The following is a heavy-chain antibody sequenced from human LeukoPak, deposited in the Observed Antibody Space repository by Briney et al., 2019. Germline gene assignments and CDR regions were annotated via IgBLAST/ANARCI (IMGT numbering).Heavy chain of an antibody. V-gene: IGHV3-9*01. CDR1: GFTFDDYA. J-gene: IGHJ4*02. CDR2: ISWNSGSI. Sequence: GGSLRLSCAASGFTFDDYAMHWVRQAPGKGLEWVSGISWNSGSIGYADSVKGRFTISRDNAKNSLYLQMNSLRAEDTALYYCAKVYSSGWDVFDYWGQGTLVTVSS. CDR3: AKVYSSGWDVFDY. D-gene: IGHD6-19*01.